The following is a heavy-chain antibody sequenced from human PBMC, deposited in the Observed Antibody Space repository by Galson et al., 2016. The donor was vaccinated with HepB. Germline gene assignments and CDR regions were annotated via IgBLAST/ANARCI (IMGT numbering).Heavy chain of an antibody. CDR1: GFTFSDAA. D-gene: IGHD6-19*01. J-gene: IGHJ4*02. Sequence: SLRLSCAVSGFTFSDAAMYWVRQASGKGLEFVGRIRTEPFNYATIYGASVKGRFTISRDDSKSTVYLQMNSLKTGDSAVYYCTRQGKTSLAGTGFDYWGQGARVTVSS. V-gene: IGHV3-73*01. CDR2: IRTEPFNYAT. CDR3: TRQGKTSLAGTGFDY.